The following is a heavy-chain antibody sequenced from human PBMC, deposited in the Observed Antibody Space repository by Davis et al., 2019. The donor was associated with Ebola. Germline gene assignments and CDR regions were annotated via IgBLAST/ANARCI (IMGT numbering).Heavy chain of an antibody. CDR3: ARDLYSSGQYYYYGMDV. J-gene: IGHJ6*02. Sequence: PGGFLRLSCAASGFTFSSYAMHWVRQAPGKGLEWVAVISYDGSNKYYADSVKGRFTISRDNSKNTLYLQMNSLRAEDTAVYYCARDLYSSGQYYYYGMDVWGQGTTVTVSS. V-gene: IGHV3-30-3*01. CDR2: ISYDGSNK. CDR1: GFTFSSYA. D-gene: IGHD6-19*01.